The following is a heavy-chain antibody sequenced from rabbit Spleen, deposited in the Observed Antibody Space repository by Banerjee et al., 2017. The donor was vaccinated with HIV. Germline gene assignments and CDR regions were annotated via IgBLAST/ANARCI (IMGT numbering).Heavy chain of an antibody. Sequence: QEQLEESGGDLVKPEGSLTLTCTASGFSFSSSYWICWVRQAPGKGLEWIACIYAGSSGSTYYASWAKGRFTISKTSSTTVTLQMTSLTAADTATYFCARDDVGYSAYGPFNLWGPGTLVTVS. CDR3: ARDDVGYSAYGPFNL. CDR2: IYAGSSGST. CDR1: GFSFSSSYW. D-gene: IGHD7-1*01. V-gene: IGHV1S45*01. J-gene: IGHJ4*01.